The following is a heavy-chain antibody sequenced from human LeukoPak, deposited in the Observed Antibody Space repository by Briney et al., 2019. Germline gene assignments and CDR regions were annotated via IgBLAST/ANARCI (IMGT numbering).Heavy chain of an antibody. D-gene: IGHD3-22*01. CDR1: GFTVSSDY. CDR3: ARALYDNYPGSFDC. V-gene: IGHV3-66*01. Sequence: GGSLRLSCAASGFTVSSDYMSWVRQAPGKGLEWVSVIYSGGSTYYADSVKGRFTISRDNSKNTLYLQMNSLRAEDTAVYYCARALYDNYPGSFDCWGQGTLVTVSS. CDR2: IYSGGST. J-gene: IGHJ4*02.